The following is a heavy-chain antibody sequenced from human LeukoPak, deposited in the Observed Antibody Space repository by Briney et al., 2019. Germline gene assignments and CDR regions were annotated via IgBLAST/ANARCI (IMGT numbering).Heavy chain of an antibody. V-gene: IGHV1-18*01. CDR2: ISSYNGNT. Sequence: GASVKVSCKASGYTFTSNDITWVRQAPGQGLEWMGWISSYNGNTNYAQKLQGRVTMTIDTSTSTAYMELRSLISDDTAVYYCARGRVGYCSGGSCYHTYYYMDVWGKGTTVTVSS. D-gene: IGHD2-15*01. CDR3: ARGRVGYCSGGSCYHTYYYMDV. CDR1: GYTFTSND. J-gene: IGHJ6*03.